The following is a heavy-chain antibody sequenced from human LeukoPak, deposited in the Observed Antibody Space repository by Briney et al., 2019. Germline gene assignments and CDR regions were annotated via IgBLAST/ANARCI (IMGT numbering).Heavy chain of an antibody. CDR2: IRSKAYGGTT. CDR3: TRVGRAVAGHYYYYYMDV. D-gene: IGHD6-19*01. J-gene: IGHJ6*03. Sequence: GGSLRLSCTASGFTFGDYAMGWVRQAPGKGLEWVGFIRSKAYGGTTEYAASVKGRFTISRDDSKSIAYLQMNSLKTEDTAVYYCTRVGRAVAGHYYYYYMDVWGKGTTVTVSS. CDR1: GFTFGDYA. V-gene: IGHV3-49*04.